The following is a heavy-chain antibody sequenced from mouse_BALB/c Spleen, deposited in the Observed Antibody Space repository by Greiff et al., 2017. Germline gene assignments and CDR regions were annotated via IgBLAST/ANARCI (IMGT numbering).Heavy chain of an antibody. CDR2: ISYDGSN. CDR1: GYSITSGYY. J-gene: IGHJ4*01. CDR3: ARGPGYAMDY. V-gene: IGHV3-6*02. Sequence: EVKLQESGPGLVKPSQSLSLTCSVTGYSITSGYYWNWIRQFPGNKLEWMGYISYDGSNNYNPSLKNRISITRDTSKNQFFLKLNSVTTEDTATYYCARGPGYAMDYWGQGTSVTVSS.